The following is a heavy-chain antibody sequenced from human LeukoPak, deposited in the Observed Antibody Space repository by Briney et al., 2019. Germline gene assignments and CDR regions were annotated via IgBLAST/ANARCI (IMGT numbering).Heavy chain of an antibody. CDR2: IYKEGNT. CDR1: GFTVSGNY. J-gene: IGHJ4*02. V-gene: IGHV3-53*01. D-gene: IGHD6-19*01. CDR3: ARESVTSGWYLY. Sequence: PGGSLRLSXAASGFTVSGNYMSWVRQAPGKGLQWVSTIYKEGNTFYADSVRGRFTLSRDNSKNTLCLQMNSLRAEDTAIYYCARESVTSGWYLYWGQGTLVTVSS.